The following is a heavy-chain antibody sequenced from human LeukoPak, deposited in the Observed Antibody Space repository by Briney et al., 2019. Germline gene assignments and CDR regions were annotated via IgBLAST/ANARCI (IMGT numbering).Heavy chain of an antibody. J-gene: IGHJ6*03. Sequence: ASVKVSCKASGGTFSSYAISWVRQAPGQGLEWMGGIIPIFGTANYAQKFQGRVTITADESTSTAYMELSSLRSEDTAVYYCASNSLSVTLPYYYYYMDVWGKGTTVTVSS. CDR3: ASNSLSVTLPYYYYYMDV. V-gene: IGHV1-69*13. CDR1: GGTFSSYA. D-gene: IGHD4-11*01. CDR2: IIPIFGTA.